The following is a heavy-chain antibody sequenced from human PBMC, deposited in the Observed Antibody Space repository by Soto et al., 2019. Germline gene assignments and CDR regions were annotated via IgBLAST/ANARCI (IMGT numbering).Heavy chain of an antibody. V-gene: IGHV1-69*12. Sequence: QVQLVQSGAEVKKPGSSVKVSCKASGGTFSSYAISWVRQAPGQGLEWMGGIIPIFGTANYAQKYQGRVAITADESSSTAYIELSSLRPEHTAEYYCERESRYCSGGSCYFLPGIDSWGQGTLVTVSS. J-gene: IGHJ4*02. CDR1: GGTFSSYA. D-gene: IGHD2-15*01. CDR2: IIPIFGTA. CDR3: ERESRYCSGGSCYFLPGIDS.